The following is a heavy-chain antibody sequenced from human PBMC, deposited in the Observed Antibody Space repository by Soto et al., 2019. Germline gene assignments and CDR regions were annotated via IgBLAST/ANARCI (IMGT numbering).Heavy chain of an antibody. J-gene: IGHJ2*01. D-gene: IGHD1-26*01. V-gene: IGHV1-69*01. CDR1: GGTFSSYA. CDR2: IIPIFGTA. CDR3: ASNVIVGATNGDWYFDL. Sequence: QVQLVQSGAEVKKPGSSVKVSCKASGGTFSSYAISWVRQAPGQGLEWMGGIIPIFGTANYAQTFQGRVTITADESTSTAYMELSSLRSEDTAVYYYASNVIVGATNGDWYFDLWGRGTLVTVSS.